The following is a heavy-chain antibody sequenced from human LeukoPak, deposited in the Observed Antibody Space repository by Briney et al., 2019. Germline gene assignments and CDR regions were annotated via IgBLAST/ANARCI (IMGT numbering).Heavy chain of an antibody. CDR3: AREEMPGKFDY. CDR1: GGSISSYY. D-gene: IGHD1-26*01. Sequence: PSETLSLTCTVSGGSISSYYWGWIRQPPGKGLEWIGSIYYSGSTYYNPSLKSRVAISVDTSKNQFSLKLSSVTAADTAMYFCAREEMPGKFDYWGQGILVTVSS. J-gene: IGHJ4*02. CDR2: IYYSGST. V-gene: IGHV4-39*07.